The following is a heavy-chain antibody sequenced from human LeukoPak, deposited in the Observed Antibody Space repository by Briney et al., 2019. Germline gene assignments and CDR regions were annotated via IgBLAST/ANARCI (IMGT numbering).Heavy chain of an antibody. D-gene: IGHD6-13*01. V-gene: IGHV3-30*01. J-gene: IGHJ6*03. Sequence: GGSLRLSCAASGFTFSSYAMHWVRQAPGKGPEWVAVISYDGSNKYYADSVKGRFTISRDNSKNTLYLQMNSLRAEDTAVYHCAREGIAAAGIYYMDVWGKGTTVTVSS. CDR2: ISYDGSNK. CDR3: AREGIAAAGIYYMDV. CDR1: GFTFSSYA.